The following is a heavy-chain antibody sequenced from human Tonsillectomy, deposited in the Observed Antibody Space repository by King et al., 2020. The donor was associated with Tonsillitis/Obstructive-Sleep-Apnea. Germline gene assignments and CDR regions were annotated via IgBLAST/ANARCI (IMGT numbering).Heavy chain of an antibody. Sequence: ITLKESGPVLVKPTETLTLTCTVAGFSLSNAGMGVSWIRQPPGKALEWLAHIFPNDEKSYSTSLKSRFTISKDTSKSQVVLTMTNMDPVDTATYYCARMTLYGSNCYEGYFEYWGQGTLVTVSS. CDR1: GFSLSNAGMG. D-gene: IGHD6-13*01. CDR3: ARMTLYGSNCYEGYFEY. CDR2: IFPNDEK. J-gene: IGHJ4*02. V-gene: IGHV2-26*01.